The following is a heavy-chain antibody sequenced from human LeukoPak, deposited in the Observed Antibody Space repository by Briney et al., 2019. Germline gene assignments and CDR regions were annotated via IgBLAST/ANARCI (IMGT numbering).Heavy chain of an antibody. CDR1: GGSISSGGYY. CDR2: IYYSGST. CDR3: ARNAVAYCGGDCPNWFDP. D-gene: IGHD2-21*02. V-gene: IGHV4-31*03. J-gene: IGHJ5*02. Sequence: SQTLSLTCTVSGGSISSGGYYWSWIRQHPGKGLEWIGYIYYSGSTYYNPSLKGRVTISVDTSKNQFSLKLSSVTAADTAVYYCARNAVAYCGGDCPNWFDPWGQGTLVTVSS.